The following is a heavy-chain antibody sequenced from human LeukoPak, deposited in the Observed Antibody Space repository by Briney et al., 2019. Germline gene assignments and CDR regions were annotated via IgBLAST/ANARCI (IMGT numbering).Heavy chain of an antibody. J-gene: IGHJ4*02. V-gene: IGHV1-24*01. Sequence: GASVKVSCKVSGYTLTELSMHWVRQAPGKGLEWMGGFDPEDGETIYAQKFQGRVTMTRDTSISTAYMELSRLRSDDTALYYCTRDAKYSSERSDYWGQGTLVTVSS. D-gene: IGHD6-19*01. CDR3: TRDAKYSSERSDY. CDR2: FDPEDGET. CDR1: GYTLTELS.